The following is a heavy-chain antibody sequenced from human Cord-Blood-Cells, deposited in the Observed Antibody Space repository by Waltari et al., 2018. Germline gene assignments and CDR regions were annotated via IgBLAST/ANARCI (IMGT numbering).Heavy chain of an antibody. V-gene: IGHV4-34*01. D-gene: IGHD1-7*01. Sequence: QVQLQQWGAGLLKPSETLSLTCAVYGGSFSGYYWSWIRKPPGKGLEWSGESNHRGSTNYNPSLKSRVTISVDTSKNQFSLKLSSVTAADTAVYYCARAVETGTKYYFDYWGQGTLVTVSS. J-gene: IGHJ4*02. CDR2: SNHRGST. CDR1: GGSFSGYY. CDR3: ARAVETGTKYYFDY.